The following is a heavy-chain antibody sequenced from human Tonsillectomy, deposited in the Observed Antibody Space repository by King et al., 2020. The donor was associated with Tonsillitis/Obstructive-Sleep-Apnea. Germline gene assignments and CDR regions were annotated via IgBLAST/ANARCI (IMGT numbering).Heavy chain of an antibody. Sequence: VQLVESVGGLVQSGGSLRLSCAASGFTISSYWMSWVRQAPGKGLEWVANIKQDGSEKHYVDSVKGRFTISRDNAKNSLYLQLNSLRAEDTAVYYCAREGGHGMGFDYWGQGTLVTDSS. V-gene: IGHV3-7*01. CDR1: GFTISSYW. D-gene: IGHD3-16*01. CDR3: AREGGHGMGFDY. J-gene: IGHJ4*02. CDR2: IKQDGSEK.